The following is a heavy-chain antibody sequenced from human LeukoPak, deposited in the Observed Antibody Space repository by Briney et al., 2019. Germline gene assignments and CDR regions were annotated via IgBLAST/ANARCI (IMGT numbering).Heavy chain of an antibody. V-gene: IGHV3-23*01. Sequence: GGSLRLSCAASGFTFSSYAMSWVRQAPGKGLEWGSAISGSGGSTYYADSVKGRFTISRDNSKNTLYLQMNSLRAEDTAVYYCAKDPLTTVTTSSYFDYWGQGTLVTVSS. CDR1: GFTFSSYA. CDR3: AKDPLTTVTTSSYFDY. D-gene: IGHD4-11*01. CDR2: ISGSGGST. J-gene: IGHJ4*02.